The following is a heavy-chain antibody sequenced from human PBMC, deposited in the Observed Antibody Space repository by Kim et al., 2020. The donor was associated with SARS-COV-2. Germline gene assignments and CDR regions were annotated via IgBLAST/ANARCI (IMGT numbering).Heavy chain of an antibody. D-gene: IGHD3-3*01. CDR3: AKDFGVGGNYYYGMDV. CDR2: ISYDGSNK. J-gene: IGHJ6*02. Sequence: GGSLRLSCAASGFTFSSYGMHWVRQAPGKGLEWVAVISYDGSNKYYADSVKGRFTISRDNSKNTLYLQMNSLRAEDTAVYYCAKDFGVGGNYYYGMDVWGQGTTVTVSS. V-gene: IGHV3-30*18. CDR1: GFTFSSYG.